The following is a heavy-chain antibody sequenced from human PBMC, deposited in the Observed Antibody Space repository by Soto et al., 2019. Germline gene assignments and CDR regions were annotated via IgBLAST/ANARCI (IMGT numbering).Heavy chain of an antibody. D-gene: IGHD6-13*01. CDR3: ARDYSSNWYSDL. CDR2: LYPSGST. V-gene: IGHV4-4*07. J-gene: IGHJ4*02. Sequence: QVQVKESGPRLVKPSETLSLTCTVSGGSISNYYWSWIRQPAGKGLEWIGRLYPSGSTNYNPSLKSRVTMSVDTSKNQFSLRLSSVTAAVTAVYYCARDYSSNWYSDLWGQGTLVTVSS. CDR1: GGSISNYY.